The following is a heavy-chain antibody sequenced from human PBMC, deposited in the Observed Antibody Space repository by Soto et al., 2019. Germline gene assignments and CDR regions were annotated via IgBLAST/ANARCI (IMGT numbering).Heavy chain of an antibody. Sequence: ASVKVSCKASGGTFSSYTISWVRQAPGQGLEWMGWISAYNGNTNYAQKLQGRVTMTTDTSTSTAYMELRSLRSDDTAVYYCARDFYNWNDADAFDIWGQGTMVTVSS. V-gene: IGHV1-18*01. CDR2: ISAYNGNT. CDR3: ARDFYNWNDADAFDI. D-gene: IGHD1-1*01. CDR1: GGTFSSYT. J-gene: IGHJ3*02.